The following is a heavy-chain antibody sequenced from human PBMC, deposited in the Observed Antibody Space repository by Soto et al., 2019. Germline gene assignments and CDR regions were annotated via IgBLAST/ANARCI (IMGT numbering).Heavy chain of an antibody. CDR3: ARHLRRVAIFGEDQWWWFDP. D-gene: IGHD3-3*01. CDR1: GDSITTTNSY. V-gene: IGHV4-39*01. CDR2: IYYTGNT. J-gene: IGHJ5*02. Sequence: SETLSLTCTVSGDSITTTNSYWGWIRQPPGKGLEWIGSIYYTGNTFDNPYLKSRVTMSIDTPKNQFSLKLRSVTAEDTALYFCARHLRRVAIFGEDQWWWFDPWGQGALVTVSS.